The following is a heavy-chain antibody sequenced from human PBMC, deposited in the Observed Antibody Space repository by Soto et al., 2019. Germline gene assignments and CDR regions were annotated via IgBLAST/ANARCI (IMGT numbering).Heavy chain of an antibody. V-gene: IGHV4-31*03. J-gene: IGHJ3*01. CDR2: ISYSGST. CDR3: ARSAQWDGFDP. D-gene: IGHD2-8*01. CDR1: AGSISTINYY. Sequence: QVQLQESGPGLVRPSQTLSLTCTVSAGSISTINYYWSWIRQHPEKGLEWIGYISYSGSTFYHSYLKSRVDISLGKSKKQFSLTRTSVTAADTGVYYCARSAQWDGFDPWGQGTMVTVSS.